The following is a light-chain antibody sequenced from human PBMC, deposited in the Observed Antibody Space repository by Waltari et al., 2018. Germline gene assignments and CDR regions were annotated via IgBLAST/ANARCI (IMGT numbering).Light chain of an antibody. CDR1: QSVSSTY. CDR3: QQYGN. Sequence: EIVLTQSPGTLSLSPGERATRTCRASQSVSSTYLAWYQQKPGQAPRLLIYGASSRATGIPDRFSGSGSGTDFTLTISRLEPEDFAVYYCQQYGNFGGGTKVEIK. CDR2: GAS. J-gene: IGKJ4*01. V-gene: IGKV3-20*01.